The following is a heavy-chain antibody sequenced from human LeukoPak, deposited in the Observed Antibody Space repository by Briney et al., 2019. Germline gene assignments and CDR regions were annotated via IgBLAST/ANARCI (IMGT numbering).Heavy chain of an antibody. Sequence: GESLEISCKGSGYSSTSYWIGWVRQMPGKGLEWMGIIYPGDSDTRYSPSFQGQVTISADKSTTIAYLQWSSLKASDTAMYYCAKTVGATGNDAFDIWGQGTMVTVSS. CDR1: GYSSTSYW. CDR3: AKTVGATGNDAFDI. J-gene: IGHJ3*02. V-gene: IGHV5-51*01. CDR2: IYPGDSDT. D-gene: IGHD1-26*01.